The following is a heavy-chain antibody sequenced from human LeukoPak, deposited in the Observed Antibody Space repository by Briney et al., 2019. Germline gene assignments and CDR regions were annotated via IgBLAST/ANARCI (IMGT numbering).Heavy chain of an antibody. CDR3: ARTGSGYDPSSGMDV. CDR2: IYTSGST. Sequence: SETLSLTCTVSGGSISSYYWSWIRQPAGKGLEWIGRIYTSGSTNYNPSLKSRVTMSVATSKNQFSLKLSSVTAADTAVYHCARTGSGYDPSSGMDVWGQGTTVTVSS. J-gene: IGHJ6*02. V-gene: IGHV4-4*07. CDR1: GGSISSYY. D-gene: IGHD5-12*01.